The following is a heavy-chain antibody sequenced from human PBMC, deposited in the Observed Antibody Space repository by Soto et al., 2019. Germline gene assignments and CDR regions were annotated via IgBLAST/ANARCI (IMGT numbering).Heavy chain of an antibody. CDR2: IIPIFGTA. D-gene: IGHD3-3*01. CDR1: GGTFSSYA. Sequence: ASVKVSCKASGGTFSSYAISWVRQAPGQGLEWMGGIIPIFGTANYAQKFQGRVTITADESTSTAYMELSSLRSEDTAVYYCARITIFGVVPPYYYYGMDVWGQGTTVTVS. CDR3: ARITIFGVVPPYYYYGMDV. V-gene: IGHV1-69*13. J-gene: IGHJ6*02.